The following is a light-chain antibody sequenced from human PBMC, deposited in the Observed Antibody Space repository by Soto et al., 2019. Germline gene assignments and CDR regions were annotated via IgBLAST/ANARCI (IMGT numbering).Light chain of an antibody. J-gene: IGKJ4*01. CDR3: QQYDNLPLT. V-gene: IGKV1-33*01. CDR1: QDISNY. Sequence: DIQMTQSPSSLSASVGDRVTITCQASQDISNYLNWYQQKPGKAPKLLIYDASNLETGVPSRFSGSGSGTDFTSTISSLQPEDIATYDCQQYDNLPLTFGGGTKVEIK. CDR2: DAS.